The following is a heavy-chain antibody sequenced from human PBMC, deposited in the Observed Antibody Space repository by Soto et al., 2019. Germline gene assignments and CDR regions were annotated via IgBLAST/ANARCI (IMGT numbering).Heavy chain of an antibody. J-gene: IGHJ6*04. D-gene: IGHD2-2*01. V-gene: IGHV3-23*01. CDR2: ISGSGGST. CDR3: AKDRTYRSDIVVGTGMDV. Sequence: GGSLRLSCAASGFTFSSYAMSWVRQAPGKGLEWVSAISGSGGSTYYADSVKGRFTISRDNSKNTLYLQMNSLRAEDTAVYYCAKDRTYRSDIVVGTGMDVWGKGTTVTVSS. CDR1: GFTFSSYA.